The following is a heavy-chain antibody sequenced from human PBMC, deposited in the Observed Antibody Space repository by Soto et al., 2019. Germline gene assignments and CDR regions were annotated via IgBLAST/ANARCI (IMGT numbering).Heavy chain of an antibody. V-gene: IGHV1-18*01. J-gene: IGHJ4*02. CDR2: ISAYNGNT. CDR3: ARYDYVWWSYRQTKNFDY. D-gene: IGHD3-16*02. CDR1: GYTFTSYG. Sequence: QVQLVQSGAEVKKPGASVKVSCKASGYTFTSYGISWVRQAPGQGLEWMGWISAYNGNTNYAQKLQGRVTMTTDTSTSTAYMELRSLRSDDTAVYYCARYDYVWWSYRQTKNFDYWGQGTLVTVSS.